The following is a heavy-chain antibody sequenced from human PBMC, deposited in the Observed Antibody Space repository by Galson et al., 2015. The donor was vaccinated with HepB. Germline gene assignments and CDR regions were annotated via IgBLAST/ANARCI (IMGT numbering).Heavy chain of an antibody. CDR2: IIPIFGTA. CDR1: GGTFSSYA. CDR3: AREVRGSGSYYQFDY. V-gene: IGHV1-69*01. Sequence: QSGAEVKKPGESLKISCKASGGTFSSYAISWVRQAPGQGLEWMGGIIPIFGTANYAQKFQGRVTITADESTSTAYMELSSLRSEDTAVYYCAREVRGSGSYYQFDYWGQGTLVTVSS. D-gene: IGHD3-10*01. J-gene: IGHJ4*02.